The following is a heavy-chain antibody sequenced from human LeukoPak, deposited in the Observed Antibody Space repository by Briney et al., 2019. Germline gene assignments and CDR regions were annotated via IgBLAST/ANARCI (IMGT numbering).Heavy chain of an antibody. Sequence: GGSLRLSCAASGFTFSSYSMNWVRQAPGKGLEWVSYISSSSSTIYYTDSVKGRFTISRDNSKDTLYLQINSLRAEDTAIYYCAKDRLGATAWFDYWGQGTLVTVSS. D-gene: IGHD1-26*01. CDR2: ISSSSSTI. CDR3: AKDRLGATAWFDY. J-gene: IGHJ4*02. V-gene: IGHV3-48*01. CDR1: GFTFSSYS.